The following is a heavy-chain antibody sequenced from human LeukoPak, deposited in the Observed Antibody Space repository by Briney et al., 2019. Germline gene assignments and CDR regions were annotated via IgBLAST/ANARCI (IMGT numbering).Heavy chain of an antibody. Sequence: PSETLSLTCTVSGGSISSSSYYWGWIRQPPGKGLEWIGSIYYSGSTYYNPSLKSRVTISVDTSKNQFSLKLSSVTAADTAVYYCASIAAAGGYYYYMDVWGKGTTVTVSS. CDR2: IYYSGST. CDR1: GGSISSSSYY. D-gene: IGHD6-13*01. CDR3: ASIAAAGGYYYYMDV. V-gene: IGHV4-39*07. J-gene: IGHJ6*03.